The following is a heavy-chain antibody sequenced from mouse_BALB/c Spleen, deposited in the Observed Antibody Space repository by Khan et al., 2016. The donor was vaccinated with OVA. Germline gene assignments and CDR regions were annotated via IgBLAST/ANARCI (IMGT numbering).Heavy chain of an antibody. J-gene: IGHJ4*01. V-gene: IGHV1-69*02. CDR3: TRGTGYYYAMDY. Sequence: QVQLKQSGAELVRPGASVKLSCKASGYTFTSFWINWVKQRPGQGLEWIGNIYPSDSDTTYTQKFKDKATLTVDKSSSTAYMQLSSPTPEDSAVYYCTRGTGYYYAMDYWGQGTSVTVSS. CDR1: GYTFTSFW. CDR2: IYPSDSDT.